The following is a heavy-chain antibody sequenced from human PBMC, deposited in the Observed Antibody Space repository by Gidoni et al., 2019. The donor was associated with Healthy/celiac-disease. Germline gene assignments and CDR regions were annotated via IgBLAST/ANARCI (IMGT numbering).Heavy chain of an antibody. CDR2: IYYSGST. J-gene: IGHJ4*02. V-gene: IGHV4-31*03. D-gene: IGHD3-22*01. Sequence: QVQLPASGPGLVKPSPTLSLTCTVSGGSISSGGYYWSWIRQHPGKGLEWIGYIYYSGSTYYNPSLKSRVTISVDTSKNQFSLKLSSVTAADTAVYYCARGWSDYYDSSGYHFDYWGQGTLVTVSS. CDR1: GGSISSGGYY. CDR3: ARGWSDYYDSSGYHFDY.